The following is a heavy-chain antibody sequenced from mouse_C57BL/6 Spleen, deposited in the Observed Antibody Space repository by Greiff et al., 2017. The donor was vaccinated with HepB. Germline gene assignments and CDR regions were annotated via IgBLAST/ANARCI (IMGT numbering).Heavy chain of an antibody. D-gene: IGHD2-1*01. CDR3: ARHLLGAMDY. V-gene: IGHV5-12*01. CDR1: GFTFSDYY. Sequence: EVNVVESGGGLVQPGGSLKLSCAASGFTFSDYYMYWVRQTPEKRLEWVAYISNGGGSTYYPDTVKGRFTISRDNAKNTLYLQMSRLKSEDTAMYYCARHLLGAMDYWGQGTSVTVSS. J-gene: IGHJ4*01. CDR2: ISNGGGST.